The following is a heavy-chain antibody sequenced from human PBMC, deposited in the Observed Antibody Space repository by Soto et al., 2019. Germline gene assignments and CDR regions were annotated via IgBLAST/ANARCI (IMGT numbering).Heavy chain of an antibody. J-gene: IGHJ6*02. CDR2: IYYSGST. D-gene: IGHD2-2*02. CDR3: ARDSRYCSSTSCYKDYYYGMGV. Sequence: SETLSLTCTVSGGSISSYYWSWIRQPPGKGLEWIGYIYYSGSTNYNPSLKSRVTISVDTSKNQFSLKLSSVTAADTAVYYCARDSRYCSSTSCYKDYYYGMGVWGQGTTVTVSS. V-gene: IGHV4-59*01. CDR1: GGSISSYY.